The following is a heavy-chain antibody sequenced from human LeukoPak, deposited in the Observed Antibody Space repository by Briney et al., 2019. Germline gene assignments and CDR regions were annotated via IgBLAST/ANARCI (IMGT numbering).Heavy chain of an antibody. V-gene: IGHV3-23*01. CDR3: ARGKYDSSGYPLLGFDY. D-gene: IGHD3-22*01. J-gene: IGHJ4*02. CDR2: ISGSGSGGST. Sequence: PGGSLRLSCAASGFTFSTSAMSWVRQAPGKGLEWVSNISGSGSGGSTYYADSVKGRFTISRDNSKNTLYLQMNSLRAEDTAVYYCARGKYDSSGYPLLGFDYWGQGTLVTVSS. CDR1: GFTFSTSA.